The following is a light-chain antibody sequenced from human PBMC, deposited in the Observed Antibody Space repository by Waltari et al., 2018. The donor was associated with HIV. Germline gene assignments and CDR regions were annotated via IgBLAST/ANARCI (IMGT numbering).Light chain of an antibody. J-gene: IGKJ1*01. CDR1: QSVSSN. CDR3: QQYSNWSRT. Sequence: EIVMTQSPATLSVSPGERATLSCRASQSVSSNLAWYQHKPGQAPRLFIYGASTRATGIPARFSGSGSGTDFTLTISSLQSEDFAVYYCQQYSNWSRTFGQGTKVEIK. CDR2: GAS. V-gene: IGKV3-15*01.